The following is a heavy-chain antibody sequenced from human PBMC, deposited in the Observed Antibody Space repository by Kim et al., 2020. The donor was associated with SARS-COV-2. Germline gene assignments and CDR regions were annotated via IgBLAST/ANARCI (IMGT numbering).Heavy chain of an antibody. CDR3: ARDPGDYGMDV. V-gene: IGHV3-30*01. Sequence: DVEPVMGQLTIPRDHSKNTLNLQMNSRRAEDTAVYYCARDPGDYGMDVWGQGTTVTVSS. J-gene: IGHJ6*02.